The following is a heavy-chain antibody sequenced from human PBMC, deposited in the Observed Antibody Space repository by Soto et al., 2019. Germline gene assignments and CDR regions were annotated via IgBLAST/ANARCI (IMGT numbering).Heavy chain of an antibody. CDR2: ISSSSSYT. CDR3: ARASYYYGSGSYFDY. D-gene: IGHD3-10*01. CDR1: GFTFSYYY. Sequence: PGGSLRLSCAASGFTFSYYYMSWIRQAPGKGLEWVSYISSSSSYTNYADSVKGRFTISRDNAKNSLYLQMNSLRAEDTAVYYCARASYYYGSGSYFDYWGQGTLVTVSS. J-gene: IGHJ4*02. V-gene: IGHV3-11*06.